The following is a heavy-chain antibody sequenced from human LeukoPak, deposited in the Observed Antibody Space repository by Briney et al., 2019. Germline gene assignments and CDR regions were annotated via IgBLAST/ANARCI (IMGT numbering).Heavy chain of an antibody. Sequence: PGGSLRLSCEVSGFPFTLYNMNWVRQAPGKGLEWLSYISSSTNTIYYADSVKGRFTISRDNAKNSLYLQMNGLGAEDTAVYYCARDPRDYYGSGSYLDYWGQGTLVTVSS. CDR1: GFPFTLYN. D-gene: IGHD3-10*01. CDR3: ARDPRDYYGSGSYLDY. CDR2: ISSSTNTI. J-gene: IGHJ4*02. V-gene: IGHV3-48*04.